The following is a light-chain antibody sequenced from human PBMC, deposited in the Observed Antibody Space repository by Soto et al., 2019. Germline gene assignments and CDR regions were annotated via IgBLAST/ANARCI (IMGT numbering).Light chain of an antibody. CDR3: QQYGSSPLT. CDR2: GAS. V-gene: IGKV3-20*01. J-gene: IGKJ4*01. Sequence: EIVLTQSPATLSLSPGERAPLSCRASQSVSSSYLAWSQQKPGQAPRLLIYGASSRATGIPDRFSGSGSGTDFTLTISRLEPEDFAVYYCQQYGSSPLTFGGGTKVDIK. CDR1: QSVSSSY.